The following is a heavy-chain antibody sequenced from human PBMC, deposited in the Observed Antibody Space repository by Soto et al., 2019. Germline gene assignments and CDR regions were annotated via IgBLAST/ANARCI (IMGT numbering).Heavy chain of an antibody. CDR3: ARKRSPGWNYYYYYMDV. Sequence: QVQLVQSGAEVKKPGSSVKVSCKASGGTFSSYTISWVRQAPGQGLEWMGRIIPILGIATYAQKFQGRVTINAHKPTSTAHIELSSLRAEDTAVYYCARKRSPGWNYYYYYMDVWGKGTTVTASS. CDR2: IIPILGIA. V-gene: IGHV1-69*02. D-gene: IGHD2-15*01. J-gene: IGHJ6*03. CDR1: GGTFSSYT.